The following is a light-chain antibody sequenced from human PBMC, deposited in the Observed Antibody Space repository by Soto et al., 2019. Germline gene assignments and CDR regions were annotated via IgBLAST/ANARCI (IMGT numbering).Light chain of an antibody. CDR3: CSYAGSSTVV. CDR1: FSDVGSYNL. V-gene: IGLV2-23*01. Sequence: QSVLTQPASVSGSPGQSITLSCTGTFSDVGSYNLVSWYQQHPGKAPKLMIYEDTKRPSGVSNRFSGSKSGYTASLTISGLQAEDEADDYCCSYAGSSTVVFGGGTKLTVL. CDR2: EDT. J-gene: IGLJ2*01.